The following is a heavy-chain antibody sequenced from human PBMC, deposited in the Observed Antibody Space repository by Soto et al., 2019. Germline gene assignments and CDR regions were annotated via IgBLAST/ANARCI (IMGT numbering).Heavy chain of an antibody. V-gene: IGHV5-51*01. Sequence: GESLRISCKGSGYSLTSYWIGWVRQMPGKGLEWMGIIYPGDSDTRYSPSFQGQVTISADKSISTAYLQWSSLKASDTAMYYCARRKTYYYGSGGYYYYCMDVWGKGTTVTVSS. CDR3: ARRKTYYYGSGGYYYYCMDV. CDR1: GYSLTSYW. D-gene: IGHD3-10*01. J-gene: IGHJ6*03. CDR2: IYPGDSDT.